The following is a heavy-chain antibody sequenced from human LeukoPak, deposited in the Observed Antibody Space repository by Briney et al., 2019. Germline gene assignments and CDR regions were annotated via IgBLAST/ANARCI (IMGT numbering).Heavy chain of an antibody. D-gene: IGHD2-15*01. CDR3: AREGYCSGGSCSLPPLDY. CDR2: IYTSGST. Sequence: PSETLSLTCTVSGGSISSYNWSWIRQPAGKGLEWIGRIYTSGSTNYNPSLKSRVTMSVDTSKNQFSLKLSSVTAADTAVYYCAREGYCSGGSCSLPPLDYWGQGTLVTVSS. V-gene: IGHV4-4*07. CDR1: GGSISSYN. J-gene: IGHJ4*02.